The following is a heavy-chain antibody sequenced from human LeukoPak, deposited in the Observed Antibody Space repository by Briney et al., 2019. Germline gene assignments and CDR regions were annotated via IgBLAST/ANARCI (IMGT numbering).Heavy chain of an antibody. CDR1: GGSISSGSYY. CDR2: IYTSGST. V-gene: IGHV4-61*02. J-gene: IGHJ4*02. CDR3: AREDIVVVPAANPFDY. D-gene: IGHD2-2*01. Sequence: SETLSLTCTVSGGSISSGSYYWSWIRQPAGPGLEWIGRIYTSGSTNYNPSLKSRVTISVDTSKNQSSLKLSSVTAADTAVYYCAREDIVVVPAANPFDYWGQGTLVTVSS.